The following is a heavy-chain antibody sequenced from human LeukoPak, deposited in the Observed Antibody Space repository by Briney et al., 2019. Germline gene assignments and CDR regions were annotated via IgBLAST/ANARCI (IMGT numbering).Heavy chain of an antibody. V-gene: IGHV4-31*02. Sequence: SETLSLTCTVSGGSISSDDYYWSWIRQHPGKGLEWIGYIYYSGDTYYNPSLKSRVTISVDTSKNQFSLKLSSVTAADTAVYYCARAPRDTNSWYYFDYWGQGTLVSVSS. CDR3: ARAPRDTNSWYYFDY. J-gene: IGHJ4*02. CDR2: IYYSGDT. D-gene: IGHD5-18*01. CDR1: GGSISSDDYY.